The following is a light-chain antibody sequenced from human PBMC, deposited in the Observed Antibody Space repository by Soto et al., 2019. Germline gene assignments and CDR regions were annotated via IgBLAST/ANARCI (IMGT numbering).Light chain of an antibody. Sequence: DIRMTQSPSTLSASVGDRVTITCRASQTISSWLAWYQQKPGKAPKLPIYKASTLETGVPSRFSGSGSGTEFTLTISSLQPDDFATYYCQQYNSYSATFGQGTKLEIK. J-gene: IGKJ2*01. CDR1: QTISSW. CDR2: KAS. V-gene: IGKV1-5*03. CDR3: QQYNSYSAT.